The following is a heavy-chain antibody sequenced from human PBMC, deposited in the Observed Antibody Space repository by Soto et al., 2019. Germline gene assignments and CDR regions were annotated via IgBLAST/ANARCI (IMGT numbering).Heavy chain of an antibody. CDR1: GGSISSSSYY. D-gene: IGHD3-9*01. Sequence: SETLSLTCTVSGGSISSSSYYWGWIRQPPGKGLEWIGSIYYSGSTYYNPSLKSRVTISVDTSKNQFSLKLGSVTAADTAVYYCARQGLRYFDWLLSYYGMDVWGQGTTVTVSS. V-gene: IGHV4-39*01. CDR3: ARQGLRYFDWLLSYYGMDV. CDR2: IYYSGST. J-gene: IGHJ6*02.